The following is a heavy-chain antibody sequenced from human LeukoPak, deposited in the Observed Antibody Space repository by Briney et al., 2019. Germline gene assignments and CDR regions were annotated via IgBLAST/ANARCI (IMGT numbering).Heavy chain of an antibody. J-gene: IGHJ4*02. CDR3: ARDGTAAGLYFDL. CDR1: GFTFSSYW. CDR2: MRQDGGEK. V-gene: IGHV3-7*01. Sequence: PGGSLRLSCAVSGFTFSSYWMNWVRQAPGKGLEWVASMRQDGGEKSYVDSVKGRLTISRDNTKNSLYLQMSSLRAEDTGVYYCARDGTAAGLYFDLWGQGTLVTVSS. D-gene: IGHD6-13*01.